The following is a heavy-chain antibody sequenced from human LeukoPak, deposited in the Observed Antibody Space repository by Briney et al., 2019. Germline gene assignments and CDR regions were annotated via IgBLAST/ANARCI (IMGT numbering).Heavy chain of an antibody. J-gene: IGHJ4*02. CDR1: GFAFSSYA. D-gene: IGHD6-13*01. Sequence: GGSLRLSCAASGFAFSSYAMSWVRQAPGKGLEWVSAISASGGSTYYADSVRGRFTISRDNSMNTLYLQMNSLRAEDTAVYYCVNSRYSSSWSFDYWGQGTPVTVSS. V-gene: IGHV3-23*01. CDR2: ISASGGST. CDR3: VNSRYSSSWSFDY.